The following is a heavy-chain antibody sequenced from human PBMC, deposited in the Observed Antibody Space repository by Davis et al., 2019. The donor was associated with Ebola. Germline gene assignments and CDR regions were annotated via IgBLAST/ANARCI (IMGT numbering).Heavy chain of an antibody. CDR2: IRQDGSEK. D-gene: IGHD3-16*01. J-gene: IGHJ5*02. Sequence: PGGSLRLSCTASGFTFGNYAMSWFRQAPGKGLEWVANIRQDGSEKHYVDSVKGRFTISRDNAKNSLYLQMNSLRAEDTAVYYCAREAVWRFDPWGQGTLVTVSS. CDR3: AREAVWRFDP. V-gene: IGHV3-7*03. CDR1: GFTFGNYA.